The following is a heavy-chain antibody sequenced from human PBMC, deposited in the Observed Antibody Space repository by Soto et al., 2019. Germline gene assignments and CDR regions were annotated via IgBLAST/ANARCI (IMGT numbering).Heavy chain of an antibody. V-gene: IGHV4-59*01. CDR3: ARSGDSVGFTDY. D-gene: IGHD7-27*01. J-gene: IGHJ4*02. CDR2: VFYKGNT. Sequence: QVQLQESGPGLVKPSETLSLTCTVSGVSITGYYCTWILQPPGKGLEWIGYVFYKGNTDYNPSLKGRVTISVDTSAKQVAQGLSSVTAAATAVYYCARSGDSVGFTDYWGQGTLVTVSS. CDR1: GVSITGYY.